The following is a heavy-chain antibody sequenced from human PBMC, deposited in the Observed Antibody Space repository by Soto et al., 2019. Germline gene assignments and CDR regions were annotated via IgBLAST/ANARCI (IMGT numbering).Heavy chain of an antibody. J-gene: IGHJ6*01. CDR3: ARDLWVEPQLHYYGMQV. CDR1: DDSISSADYY. Sequence: PSETLSLTCTFSDDSISSADYYCSWIRQTPWKGLEWIGHIFYSGTTYYNPSLKSRLTISVDTSKNHFSLRLTSVTAADTAVYYCARDLWVEPQLHYYGMQVWGQGTTVNVS. CDR2: IFYSGTT. D-gene: IGHD1-1*01. V-gene: IGHV4-30-4*01.